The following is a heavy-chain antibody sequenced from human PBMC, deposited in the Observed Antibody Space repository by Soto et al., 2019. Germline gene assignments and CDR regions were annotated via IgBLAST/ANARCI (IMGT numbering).Heavy chain of an antibody. CDR3: ASWLKTSGWYVLLEGSFDY. CDR1: GFTFSSYW. CDR2: IKQDGSVK. Sequence: VQLVESGGGLVQPGGSLRLSCAASGFTFSSYWMSWVRQAPGKGLEWVANIKQDGSVKFYVDSVKGRFTISRDNAKNSLYLQMNSLRAEDTAVYYCASWLKTSGWYVLLEGSFDYWGQGTLVTVSS. J-gene: IGHJ4*02. V-gene: IGHV3-7*01. D-gene: IGHD6-19*01.